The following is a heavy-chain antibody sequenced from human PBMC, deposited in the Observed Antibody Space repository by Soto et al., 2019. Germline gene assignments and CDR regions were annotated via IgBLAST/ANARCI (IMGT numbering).Heavy chain of an antibody. D-gene: IGHD2-2*01. J-gene: IGHJ6*02. CDR3: ARDRCSSTSACYYYYGMDV. V-gene: IGHV3-30-3*01. CDR2: ISYDGSNK. Sequence: GGSLRLSCAASGFTFSSYAMHWVRQAPGKGLEWVAVISYDGSNKYYADSVKGRFTISRDNSKNTLYLQMNSLRAEDTAVYYCARDRCSSTSACYYYYGMDVWGHGTTVTVSS. CDR1: GFTFSSYA.